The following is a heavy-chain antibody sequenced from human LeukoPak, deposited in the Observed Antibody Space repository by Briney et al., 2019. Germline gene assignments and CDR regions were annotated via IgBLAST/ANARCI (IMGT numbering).Heavy chain of an antibody. CDR3: ARSCYYDSSGGVFDAFDI. D-gene: IGHD3-22*01. J-gene: IGHJ3*02. CDR1: GYSFTSYW. Sequence: GESLKISCKGSGYSFTSYWIGWVRQMPGKGLEWMGIIYPGDSDTRYSPSFQGQVTISADKSISTAYLQWSSLKASDTAMYYCARSCYYDSSGGVFDAFDIWGQGTMVTVSS. V-gene: IGHV5-51*01. CDR2: IYPGDSDT.